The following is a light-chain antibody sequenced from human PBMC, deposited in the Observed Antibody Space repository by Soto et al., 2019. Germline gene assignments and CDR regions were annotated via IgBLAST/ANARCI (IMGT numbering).Light chain of an antibody. CDR3: QQYGSSKWT. Sequence: EIVLTQSPGTLSLSPGERATRSCRASQSVSSSYLAWYQQKPGQAPRLLIYGASSRATGIPDRFSGSGSGTDFTLTISRLEPEDFAVYYCQQYGSSKWTFGQGIKVEIE. J-gene: IGKJ1*01. V-gene: IGKV3-20*01. CDR2: GAS. CDR1: QSVSSSY.